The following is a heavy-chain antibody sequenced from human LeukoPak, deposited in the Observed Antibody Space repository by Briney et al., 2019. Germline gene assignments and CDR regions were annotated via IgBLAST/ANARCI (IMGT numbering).Heavy chain of an antibody. CDR3: ARCPARRQLVRYYYYYGMDV. Sequence: VASVSVSCRASGYTFTVYYMHWVRQARGQGREGVGWINPNSGGTNYAQKFQGRVTMTRDTSISTAYMELSSLRSEDTAVYYCARCPARRQLVRYYYYYGMDVRGQGTTVTVS. CDR2: INPNSGGT. V-gene: IGHV1-2*02. D-gene: IGHD6-6*01. J-gene: IGHJ6*02. CDR1: GYTFTVYY.